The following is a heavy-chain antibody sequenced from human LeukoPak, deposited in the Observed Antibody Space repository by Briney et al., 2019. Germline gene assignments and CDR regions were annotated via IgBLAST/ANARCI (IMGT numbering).Heavy chain of an antibody. CDR2: IYYSGST. V-gene: IGHV4-30-4*01. CDR1: GGSISSGDYY. CDR3: ARDLALWSLPVRAFDI. Sequence: SQTLSLTCTVSGGSISSGDYYWSWIRQPPGKGPEWIGYIYYSGSTYYNPSLKSRVTISVDTSKNQFSLKLSSVTAADTAVYYCARDLALWSLPVRAFDIWGQGTMVTVSS. D-gene: IGHD3-22*01. J-gene: IGHJ3*02.